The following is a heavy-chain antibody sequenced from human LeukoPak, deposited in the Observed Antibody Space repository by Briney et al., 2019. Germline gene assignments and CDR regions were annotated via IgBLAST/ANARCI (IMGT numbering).Heavy chain of an antibody. V-gene: IGHV3-30-3*01. J-gene: IGHJ6*02. D-gene: IGHD3-10*01. Sequence: GGSLRLSCAASGFTFSSSAMSWVRQAPGKGLEWVAVISYDGSNKYYADSVKGRFTISRDNSKNTLFLQMNSLRAEDTAVYYCAREVLGEYYHDMDVWGQGTTVTVSS. CDR1: GFTFSSSA. CDR2: ISYDGSNK. CDR3: AREVLGEYYHDMDV.